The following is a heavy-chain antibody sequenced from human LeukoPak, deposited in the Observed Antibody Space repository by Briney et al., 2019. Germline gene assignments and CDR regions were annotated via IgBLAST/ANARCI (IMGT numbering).Heavy chain of an antibody. D-gene: IGHD4-17*01. CDR2: INHSGST. CDR3: ARGRYLRPYFDY. J-gene: IGHJ4*02. CDR1: GFTFSDYY. Sequence: PGGSLRLSCAASGFTFSDYYMSWIRQPPGKGLEWIGEINHSGSTNYNPSLKSRVTISVDTSKNQFSLKVNSVTAADTAVYYCARGRYLRPYFDYWGQGNLVTVSS. V-gene: IGHV4-34*01.